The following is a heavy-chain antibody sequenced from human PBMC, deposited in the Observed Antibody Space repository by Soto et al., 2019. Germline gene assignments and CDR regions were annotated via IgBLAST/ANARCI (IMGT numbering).Heavy chain of an antibody. Sequence: QPGGSLRLSCAASGFTFSSYGMHWVRQAPGKGLEWVAVIWYDGSNKYYADSVKGRFTISKDNSKNTLYLQMNSLRAEDTAVYYCARVNWNYAFDIWGQGTMVTVSS. D-gene: IGHD1-7*01. V-gene: IGHV3-33*01. J-gene: IGHJ3*02. CDR1: GFTFSSYG. CDR2: IWYDGSNK. CDR3: ARVNWNYAFDI.